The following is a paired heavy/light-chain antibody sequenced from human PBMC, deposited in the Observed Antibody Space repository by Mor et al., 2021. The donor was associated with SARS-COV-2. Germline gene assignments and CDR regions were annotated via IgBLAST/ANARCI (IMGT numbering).Heavy chain of an antibody. V-gene: IGHV4-59*08. D-gene: IGHD2-15*01. J-gene: IGHJ3*02. CDR3: ASTGYCSGGSCYSLDAFDI. Sequence: QVQLQESGPGLVKPSETLSLTCTVSGGSISSYYWSWIRQPPGKGLEWIGYIYYSGSTNYNPSLKSRVTISVDTSKNQFSLKLSSVTAADTAVYYCASTGYCSGGSCYSLDAFDIWGQGTMVTVSS. CDR1: GGSISSYY. CDR2: IYYSGST.
Light chain of an antibody. J-gene: IGLJ3*02. CDR3: QVWDSSTPNWV. Sequence: SYELTQPLSVSVALGQTARITCGGNNIGSKNVHWYQQKPGQAPVLVIYRDSNRPSGIPERFSGSNSGNTATLTISRAQAGDEADYYCQVWDSSTPNWVFGGGTKLTVL. CDR2: RDS. V-gene: IGLV3-9*01. CDR1: NIGSKN.